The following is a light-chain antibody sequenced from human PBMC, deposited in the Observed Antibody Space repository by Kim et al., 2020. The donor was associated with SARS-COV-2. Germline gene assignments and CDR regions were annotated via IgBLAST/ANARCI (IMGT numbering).Light chain of an antibody. Sequence: PGEGATRSCKTSQNVGINLAWYQQTPGQPRRLLIYDAARRAAGIPDRFSGSGSVTDFTLTIGSLAPEDFAIDYCQQRGSWPPALTFGGGTKLEI. CDR1: QNVGIN. V-gene: IGKV3-11*01. J-gene: IGKJ4*01. CDR3: QQRGSWPPALT. CDR2: DAA.